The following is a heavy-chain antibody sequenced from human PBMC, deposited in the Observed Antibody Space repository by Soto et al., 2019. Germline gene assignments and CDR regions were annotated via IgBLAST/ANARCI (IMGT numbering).Heavy chain of an antibody. D-gene: IGHD6-13*01. V-gene: IGHV3-30*18. CDR3: AKEGQQLVRSLALYYYYGMDV. Sequence: GSLRLSCEASGFTFSSYGMHWVRQAPGKGLEWVAVITYDGSNKYYADSVKGRFTISRDNSKNTLYLQMNSLRAEDTAVYYCAKEGQQLVRSLALYYYYGMDVWGQGTTVTVSS. CDR2: ITYDGSNK. J-gene: IGHJ6*02. CDR1: GFTFSSYG.